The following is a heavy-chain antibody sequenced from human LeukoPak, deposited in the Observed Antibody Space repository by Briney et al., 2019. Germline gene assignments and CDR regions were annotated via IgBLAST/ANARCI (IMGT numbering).Heavy chain of an antibody. J-gene: IGHJ3*02. CDR3: TTGFFGVVNDAFDI. Sequence: GGSLRLSCAASGFTFSNAWMSWFRQAPGKGLEWVGRIYSKTDGGTTDYAAPVKGRFTISRDDSKNTLNLQMSSLNTEDTAVYYCTTGFFGVVNDAFDIWGQGTMVTVSS. CDR1: GFTFSNAW. D-gene: IGHD3-3*01. CDR2: IYSKTDGGTT. V-gene: IGHV3-15*01.